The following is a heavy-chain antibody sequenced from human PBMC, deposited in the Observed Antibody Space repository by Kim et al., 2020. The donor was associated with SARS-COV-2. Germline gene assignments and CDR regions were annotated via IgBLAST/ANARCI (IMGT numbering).Heavy chain of an antibody. D-gene: IGHD1-7*01. CDR3: AKGAYNWNYQTIDY. Sequence: GGSLRLSCAASGFTFGDYAMHWVRQAPGKGLEWVSGISWNSGSIGYADSVKGRFTISRDNAKNSLYLQMNSLRAEDTALYYCAKGAYNWNYQTIDYWGQGTLVTVSS. CDR2: ISWNSGSI. V-gene: IGHV3-9*01. J-gene: IGHJ4*02. CDR1: GFTFGDYA.